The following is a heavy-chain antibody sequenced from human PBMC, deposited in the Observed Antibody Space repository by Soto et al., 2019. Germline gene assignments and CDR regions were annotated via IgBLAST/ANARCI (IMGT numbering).Heavy chain of an antibody. Sequence: SETLSLTCTVSGGSISSYYWSWIRQPPGKGLEWIRYIYYSGSTNYNPSLKSRVTISVDTSKNQFSLKLSSVTAADTAVYYCARDLRGSPLGGYNWFDPWGQGTLVTVSS. V-gene: IGHV4-59*01. D-gene: IGHD3-10*01. CDR2: IYYSGST. J-gene: IGHJ5*02. CDR1: GGSISSYY. CDR3: ARDLRGSPLGGYNWFDP.